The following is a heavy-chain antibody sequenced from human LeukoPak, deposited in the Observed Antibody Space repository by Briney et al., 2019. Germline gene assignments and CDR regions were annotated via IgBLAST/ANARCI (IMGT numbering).Heavy chain of an antibody. Sequence: GGSLRLSCAASGFTFSSYAMSWVRQAPGKGLEWVSVIYSGGSTYYADSVKGRFTISRDNSKNTLYLQMNSLRAEDTAVYYCAREQLGIDAFDIWGQGTMVTVSS. CDR1: GFTFSSYA. J-gene: IGHJ3*02. V-gene: IGHV3-66*02. CDR3: AREQLGIDAFDI. D-gene: IGHD7-27*01. CDR2: IYSGGST.